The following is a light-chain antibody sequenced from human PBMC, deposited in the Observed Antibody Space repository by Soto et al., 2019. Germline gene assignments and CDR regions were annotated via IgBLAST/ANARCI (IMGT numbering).Light chain of an antibody. V-gene: IGLV2-11*01. CDR1: SSDVGGYNF. CDR2: DVS. Sequence: QSALTQPRSVSGSPGQSVTISCSGSSSDVGGYNFVSWYQQHPGKAPKLMIYDVSKRPSGVPDRFSGSKSGNTASLTISGLQAEDVADYYCCSNAGRYTWVFGGGTKVTVL. J-gene: IGLJ3*02. CDR3: CSNAGRYTWV.